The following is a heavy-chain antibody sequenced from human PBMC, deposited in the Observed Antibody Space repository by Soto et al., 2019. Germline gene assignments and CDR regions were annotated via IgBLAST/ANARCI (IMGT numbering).Heavy chain of an antibody. V-gene: IGHV4-34*01. CDR3: ARGCIAACNWFDP. CDR1: GGSFIGYY. CDR2: INHSGST. J-gene: IGHJ5*02. D-gene: IGHD6-6*01. Sequence: SETLSLTCAVYGGSFIGYYCSFVRQPPGKGLEWIGEINHSGSTNYNPSLKSRVTISVDTSKNQFSLKLSSVTAADTAVYYCARGCIAACNWFDPWGQGTLVTSPQ.